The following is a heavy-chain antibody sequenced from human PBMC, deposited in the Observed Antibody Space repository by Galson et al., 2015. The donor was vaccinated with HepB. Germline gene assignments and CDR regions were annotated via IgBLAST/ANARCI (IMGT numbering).Heavy chain of an antibody. CDR3: ARDRDYYGSGSYLSYYYGMDV. J-gene: IGHJ6*02. V-gene: IGHV3-11*01. D-gene: IGHD3-10*01. CDR1: GFTFSDYY. Sequence: SLRLSCAASGFTFSDYYMSWIRQAPGKGLEWVSYISSSGSTIYYADSVKGRFTISRDNAKNSLYLQMNSLRAEDTAVYYCARDRDYYGSGSYLSYYYGMDVWGQGTTVTVSS. CDR2: ISSSGSTI.